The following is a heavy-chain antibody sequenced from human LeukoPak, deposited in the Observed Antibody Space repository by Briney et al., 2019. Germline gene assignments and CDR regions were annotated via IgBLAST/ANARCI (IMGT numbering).Heavy chain of an antibody. CDR2: IYPGDSDT. V-gene: IGHV5-51*01. J-gene: IGHJ4*02. Sequence: GESLKISCKGSGYNFINYWIAWVRQMPGKGLEWMGIIYPGDSDTRYSPSFQGQVTISADKSISTAYLQWSSLKASDTAMYYCARKAWGPAQYYFDYWGQGTLVTVSS. CDR3: ARKAWGPAQYYFDY. D-gene: IGHD7-27*01. CDR1: GYNFINYW.